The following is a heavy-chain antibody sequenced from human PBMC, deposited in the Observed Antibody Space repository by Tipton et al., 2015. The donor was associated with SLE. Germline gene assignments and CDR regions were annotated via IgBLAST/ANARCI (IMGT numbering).Heavy chain of an antibody. V-gene: IGHV4-34*09. CDR2: IYYSGAT. CDR1: DGSFSDDY. Sequence: TLSLTCAVYDGSFSDDYWSWIRQPPGKGLEWIGSIYYSGATSSNSSLRSRLTLSVDTSKNLFSLNLYSVTAADTAVYFCARGGSPFEFWGRGILVTVSS. CDR3: ARGGSPFEF. J-gene: IGHJ4*02.